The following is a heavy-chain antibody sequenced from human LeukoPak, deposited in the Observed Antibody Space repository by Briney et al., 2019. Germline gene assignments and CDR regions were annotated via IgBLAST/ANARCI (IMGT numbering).Heavy chain of an antibody. CDR1: GFTFSSYS. V-gene: IGHV3-48*04. D-gene: IGHD1-26*01. Sequence: GGSLRLSCAASGFTFSSYSMNWVRQAPGKGLEWVSYISSSSSTIYYADSVKGRFTISRDNARNSLYLQMNSLRAEDTAVYYCARELVGRFKRPFDYRGQGTLVTVSS. CDR3: ARELVGRFKRPFDY. CDR2: ISSSSSTI. J-gene: IGHJ4*02.